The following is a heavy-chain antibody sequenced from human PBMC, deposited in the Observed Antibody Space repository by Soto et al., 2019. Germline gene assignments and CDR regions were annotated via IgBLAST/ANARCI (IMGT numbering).Heavy chain of an antibody. CDR3: ARDLSSGWFGH. CDR1: GYIFNNYA. D-gene: IGHD6-19*01. V-gene: IGHV1-18*01. Sequence: QVQLLQSGAEVKKPGASVKVSCKASGYIFNNYAISWVRQAPGQGLEWMGWMNVYNGHTKYAQKVQGRLTMTTDTSTSTAYMELRNLRSDDTAVYYCARDLSSGWFGHWGQGTLVTVSS. CDR2: MNVYNGHT. J-gene: IGHJ5*02.